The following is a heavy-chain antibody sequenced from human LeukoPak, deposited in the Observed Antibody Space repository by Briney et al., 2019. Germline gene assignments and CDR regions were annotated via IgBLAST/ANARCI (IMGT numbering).Heavy chain of an antibody. CDR2: ISGHNGNT. CDR3: ARIWAEFQLVSGF. D-gene: IGHD3-10*01. J-gene: IGHJ4*02. V-gene: IGHV1-18*01. Sequence: GASVKVSCKGSGYTFNSYLISWVRRVPGQGLEWMGWISGHNGNTDYAQNFKDRITLTTDTSTSTAYMELRSLTSDDTAVYYCARIWAEFQLVSGFWGQGTQVTVSP. CDR1: GYTFNSYL.